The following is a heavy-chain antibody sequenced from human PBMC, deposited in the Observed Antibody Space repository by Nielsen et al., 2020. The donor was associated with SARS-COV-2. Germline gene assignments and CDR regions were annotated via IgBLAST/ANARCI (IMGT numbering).Heavy chain of an antibody. D-gene: IGHD3-3*01. CDR2: TSSDGTIK. V-gene: IGHV3-30-3*01. J-gene: IGHJ4*02. CDR1: GFTFSTYA. Sequence: GGSLRLSCAASGFTFSTYAMYWVRQAPGKGLEWVAVTSSDGTIKYYADSMKGRFTISRDNSKNTLFLQMNSLRVDDTAMYYCARDLNDFWSGYYDYWGQGTLVTVSS. CDR3: ARDLNDFWSGYYDY.